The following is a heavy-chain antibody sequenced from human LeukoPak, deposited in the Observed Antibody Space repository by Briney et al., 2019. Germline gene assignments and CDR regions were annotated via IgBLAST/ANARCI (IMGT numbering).Heavy chain of an antibody. CDR3: AKGPRPFGVVAGPGGDFDY. D-gene: IGHD3-3*01. J-gene: IGHJ4*02. V-gene: IGHV3-30*02. CDR1: GFTFSSYG. CDR2: IRYDGSNK. Sequence: GGSLRLSCAASGFTFSSYGMHWVRQAPGKGLEWVAFIRYDGSNKYYADSVKGRFTISRDNSKNTLYLQMNSLRAEDTAVYYCAKGPRPFGVVAGPGGDFDYWGQGTLVTVSS.